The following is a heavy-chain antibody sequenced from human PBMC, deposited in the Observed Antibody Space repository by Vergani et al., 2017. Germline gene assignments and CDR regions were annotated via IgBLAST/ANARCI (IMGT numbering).Heavy chain of an antibody. J-gene: IGHJ3*01. V-gene: IGHV4-59*11. D-gene: IGHD2-15*01. CDR1: FDSIRNLY. CDR2: IHYSENT. CDR3: ARDSGEYDKDALDV. Sequence: QVQLQESGPGLVKSSETLSLTCSVSFDSIRNLYCNWIRQPPGKGLEWIGSIHYSENTNYNPSLRSRAIMSVDASKKQFSLKLTSVTAADTAVYYCARDSGEYDKDALDVWGQGTKVTVTS.